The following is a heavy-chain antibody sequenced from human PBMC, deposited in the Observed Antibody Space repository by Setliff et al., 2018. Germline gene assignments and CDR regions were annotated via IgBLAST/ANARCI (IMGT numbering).Heavy chain of an antibody. Sequence: GSLRLSCVASGFTFSSHGMTWVRLAPGKGLEWISYISTSSSTIYCADSVKGRFTISRDNAKNSLYLQMNSLRAEDTAVYYCARGGRFAHYMDVWGKGTTVTVSS. D-gene: IGHD3-3*01. CDR1: GFTFSSHG. J-gene: IGHJ6*03. V-gene: IGHV3-48*04. CDR2: ISTSSSTI. CDR3: ARGGRFAHYMDV.